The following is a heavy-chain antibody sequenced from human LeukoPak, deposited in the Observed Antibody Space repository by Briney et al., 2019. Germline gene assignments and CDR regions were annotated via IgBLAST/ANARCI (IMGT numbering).Heavy chain of an antibody. J-gene: IGHJ4*02. Sequence: PSETLSLTCAVYGGSFSGYYWSWIRQPPGKGLEWIGEINHSGSANYNPSLKSRITISADTSKNQFSLKLSSVTAADTAVYYCARDVIQLWSAFDYWGQGTLVTVSS. D-gene: IGHD5-18*01. CDR3: ARDVIQLWSAFDY. CDR1: GGSFSGYY. CDR2: INHSGSA. V-gene: IGHV4-34*01.